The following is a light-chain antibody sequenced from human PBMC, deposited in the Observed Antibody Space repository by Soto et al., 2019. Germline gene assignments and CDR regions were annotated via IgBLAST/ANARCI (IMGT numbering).Light chain of an antibody. V-gene: IGKV3-11*01. J-gene: IGKJ4*01. CDR2: DAS. Sequence: EIVSTQSPATLSLSPGERATLSCRASQSVSKYLAWYQQKPGQAPRLLIYDASNRATGIPARFSGSGSGTDFTLTISSLEPEDFAVYYCHQRTNWPLTFGGGTKVEIK. CDR1: QSVSKY. CDR3: HQRTNWPLT.